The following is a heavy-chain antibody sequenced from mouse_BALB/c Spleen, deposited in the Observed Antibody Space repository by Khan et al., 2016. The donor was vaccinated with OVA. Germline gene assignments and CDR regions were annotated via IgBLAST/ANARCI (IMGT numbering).Heavy chain of an antibody. V-gene: IGHV1-53*01. CDR3: SRSGYGSFAY. D-gene: IGHD2-2*01. Sequence: QVQLKESGAELVTPGASVRLSCKASGYSFTSYYLYWVKQRPGQGLEWIGDINPNNGGTNFNETFQSKATLTVDKSSSTAYIQLNSLTSVDSAVYYCSRSGYGSFAYWGQGTLVTVSA. CDR1: GYSFTSYY. J-gene: IGHJ3*01. CDR2: INPNNGGT.